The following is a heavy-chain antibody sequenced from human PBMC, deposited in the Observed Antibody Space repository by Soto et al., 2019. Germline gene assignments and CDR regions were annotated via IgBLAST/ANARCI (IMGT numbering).Heavy chain of an antibody. CDR1: GFTFSSYG. D-gene: IGHD6-19*01. CDR3: AKDQVGYSSGPPVDY. J-gene: IGHJ4*02. CDR2: ISYDGSNK. Sequence: PGGSLRLSCAASGFTFSSYGMHWVRQAPGKGLEWVAVISYDGSNKYYADTVKGRFTISRDNSKNTLYLQMNSLRAEDTAVYYCAKDQVGYSSGPPVDYWGQGTLVTVSS. V-gene: IGHV3-30*18.